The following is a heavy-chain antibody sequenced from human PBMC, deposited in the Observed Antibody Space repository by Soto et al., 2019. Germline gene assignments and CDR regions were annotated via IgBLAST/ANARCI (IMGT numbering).Heavy chain of an antibody. CDR1: GFTFDDYA. V-gene: IGHV3-9*01. CDR3: AKGGLVVPAAKDY. D-gene: IGHD2-2*01. J-gene: IGHJ4*02. Sequence: GGSLRLSCAASGFTFDDYAMHWVRQAPGKGLEWVSGISWNSGSIGYADSVKGRFTISRDNAKNSLYLQMNSLRAEDTALYYCAKGGLVVPAAKDYWGQGTLVTVSS. CDR2: ISWNSGSI.